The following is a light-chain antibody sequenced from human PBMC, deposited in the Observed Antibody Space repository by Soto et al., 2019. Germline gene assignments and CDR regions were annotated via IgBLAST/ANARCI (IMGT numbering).Light chain of an antibody. J-gene: IGLJ1*01. CDR2: ANS. CDR3: QSYDSSLSGPYV. V-gene: IGLV1-40*01. CDR1: SSNIGAGYD. Sequence: QSVLTQPPSVSGAPGQRVTISCTGSSSNIGAGYDVHWYQQLPGTAPKLLLYANSNRPSGVPDRFPGSKSGTSASLAITALQAEDEADFYCQSYDSSLSGPYVFGPGTKVTVL.